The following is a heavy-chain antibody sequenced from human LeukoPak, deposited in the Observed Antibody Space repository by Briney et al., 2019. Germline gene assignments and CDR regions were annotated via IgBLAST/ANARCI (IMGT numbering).Heavy chain of an antibody. CDR2: IRYDGSNK. CDR3: AKDPDCTSGICYTFFDY. V-gene: IGHV3-30*02. CDR1: GFTFSSYG. Sequence: PGGSLRLSCAASGFTFSSYGMHWVRQAPGKGLEWVAFIRYDGSNKYYADSVKGRFTISRDNSKNTLYLQMNSLRAEDTAVYYCAKDPDCTSGICYTFFDYWGQGTQVTVSS. D-gene: IGHD2-8*01. J-gene: IGHJ4*02.